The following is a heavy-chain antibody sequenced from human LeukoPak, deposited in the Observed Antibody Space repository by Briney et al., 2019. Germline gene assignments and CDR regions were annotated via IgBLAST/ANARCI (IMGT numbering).Heavy chain of an antibody. D-gene: IGHD2-2*02. J-gene: IGHJ5*02. CDR1: GLTVSSNY. V-gene: IGHV3-53*01. Sequence: GGSLRLSCAASGLTVSSNYMSWVRQAPGKGLEWVSVIYSGGSTYCADSVKGRFTISRDNSKNTLYLQMNSLRAEDTAVYYCARDWLGHCSSASCYTSGQGTLVTVSS. CDR2: IYSGGST. CDR3: ARDWLGHCSSASCYT.